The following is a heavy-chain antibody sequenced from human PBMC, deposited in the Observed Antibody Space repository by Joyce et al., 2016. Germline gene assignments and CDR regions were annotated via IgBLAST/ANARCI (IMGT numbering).Heavy chain of an antibody. CDR3: TKNTRSPDY. J-gene: IGHJ4*02. CDR1: GFTFSDYW. D-gene: IGHD2-2*01. V-gene: IGHV3-7*03. CDR2: IKQDGSDQ. Sequence: EVQLVESGGGLVQPGGSLRLSCAASGFTFSDYWMTWVRQAPGKGLECVANIKQDGSDQFYVDSVKGRFTISRDNAKNSLFLQMSSLSPEDTAIYYGTKNTRSPDYWGQGTLVTVSS.